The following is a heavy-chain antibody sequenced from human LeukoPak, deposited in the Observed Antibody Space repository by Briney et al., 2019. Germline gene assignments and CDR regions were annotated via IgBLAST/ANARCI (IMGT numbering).Heavy chain of an antibody. CDR3: AREAVVVPAASHPRANYYMDV. CDR1: GGTFSSYA. D-gene: IGHD2-2*01. V-gene: IGHV1-69*05. J-gene: IGHJ6*03. CDR2: IIPIFGTA. Sequence: ASVKVSCKASGGTFSSYAISWVRQAPGQGLEWMGGIIPIFGTANYAQKFQGRVTITTDESTSTAYMELSSLRSEDTAVYYCAREAVVVPAASHPRANYYMDVWGKGTTVTVSS.